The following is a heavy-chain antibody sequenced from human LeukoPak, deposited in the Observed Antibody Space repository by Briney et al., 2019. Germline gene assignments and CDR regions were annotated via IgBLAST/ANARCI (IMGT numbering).Heavy chain of an antibody. D-gene: IGHD2-2*03. Sequence: GGSLRLSCAVSGFTVSSNYMSWVRQAPGKGLEWVSVIYSNGGTYYADSVKGRFTISRDDSKNTLYLQMNSLRAEDTAVYYCAKDGGLWISAHWGDSWGRGTLVTVSS. CDR1: GFTVSSNY. V-gene: IGHV3-53*01. J-gene: IGHJ4*02. CDR2: IYSNGGT. CDR3: AKDGGLWISAHWGDS.